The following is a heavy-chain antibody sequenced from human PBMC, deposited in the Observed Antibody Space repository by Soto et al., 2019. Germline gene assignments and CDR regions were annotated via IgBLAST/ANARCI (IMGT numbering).Heavy chain of an antibody. CDR3: ATPVSPGGY. Sequence: PGGSLILSCAASGFSFSGYSMHWVRQAPGKGLEWVSAISSDNTYINYADSVKGRFTISRDDAKNSLYLHMNSLRVDDTAVYYCATPVSPGGYWGLGTLVTVSS. CDR1: GFSFSGYS. D-gene: IGHD3-10*01. V-gene: IGHV3-21*01. J-gene: IGHJ4*02. CDR2: ISSDNTYI.